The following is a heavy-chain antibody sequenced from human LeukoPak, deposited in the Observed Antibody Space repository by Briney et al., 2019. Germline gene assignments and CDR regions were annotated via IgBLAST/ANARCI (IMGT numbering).Heavy chain of an antibody. CDR1: GFTFSAYW. CDR3: VRVWHCSDF. J-gene: IGHJ4*02. V-gene: IGHV3-74*01. D-gene: IGHD2-15*01. CDR2: INTDGGSI. Sequence: PGGSLRLSCAASGFTFSAYWMHWVRQAPGKGLVWASRINTDGGSIRYADSVKGRFTISRDNAKNTVHLQMNSLRAEDTAVYYCVRVWHCSDFWGQGTLVTVSS.